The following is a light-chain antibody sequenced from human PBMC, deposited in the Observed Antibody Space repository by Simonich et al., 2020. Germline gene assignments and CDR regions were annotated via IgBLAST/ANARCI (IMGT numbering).Light chain of an antibody. CDR3: QQYYSTPPIT. CDR1: QSVLYSSNNKNY. J-gene: IGKJ3*01. CDR2: WAS. Sequence: DIVMTQSPDSLAVSLGERATINCKSSQSVLYSSNNKNYLAWYQHKPGQPPKLLIYWASIRAAGVPDRFSGSGSGSDFTLTISSLQAEDVAVYYCQQYYSTPPITFGPGTKVDIK. V-gene: IGKV4-1*01.